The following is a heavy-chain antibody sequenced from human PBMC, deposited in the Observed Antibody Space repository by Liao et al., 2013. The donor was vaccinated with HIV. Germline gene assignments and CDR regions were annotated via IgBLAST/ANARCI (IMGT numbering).Heavy chain of an antibody. J-gene: IGHJ6*03. CDR1: GGSTSSGGYY. D-gene: IGHD3-22*01. CDR3: ASLADYYDSHNSRYYYYMDV. CDR2: IYYSGAT. V-gene: IGHV4-39*07. Sequence: QLQLQESGPGLVKPSETLSLTCTVSGGSTSSGGYYWGWIRQPPGKGLEWIGSIYYSGATYYNPSLESRVTISADTSQNQVSLHLSSVTAADTAVYFCASLADYYDSHNSRYYYYMDVWAKGPRSPSP.